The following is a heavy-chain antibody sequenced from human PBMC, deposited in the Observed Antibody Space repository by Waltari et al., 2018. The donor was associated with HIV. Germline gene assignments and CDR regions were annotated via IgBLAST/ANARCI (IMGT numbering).Heavy chain of an antibody. CDR3: ARGRWFDP. Sequence: QVQLQQWGAGLLKPSETLSLTCAVYGGSFRGYYWSWIRQPPGKGLEWIGEINHSGSTNYNPSLKSRVTISVDTSKNQFSLKLTSVTAADTAVYYCARGRWFDPWGQGTLVTVSS. J-gene: IGHJ5*02. CDR2: INHSGST. CDR1: GGSFRGYY. V-gene: IGHV4-34*01.